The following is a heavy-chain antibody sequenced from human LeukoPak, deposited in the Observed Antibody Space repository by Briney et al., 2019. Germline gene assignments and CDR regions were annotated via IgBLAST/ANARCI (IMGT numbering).Heavy chain of an antibody. CDR1: GYSISSGYY. J-gene: IGHJ4*02. V-gene: IGHV4-38-2*02. Sequence: SETLSLTCTVSGYSISSGYYWGWIRQPPGKGLDWIGSIYHSGSTYYNPSLKSRVTISVDTSKNQFSLKLSSVTAADTAVYYCARGSMIVVVSTFDYWGQGTLVTVSS. CDR3: ARGSMIVVVSTFDY. CDR2: IYHSGST. D-gene: IGHD3-22*01.